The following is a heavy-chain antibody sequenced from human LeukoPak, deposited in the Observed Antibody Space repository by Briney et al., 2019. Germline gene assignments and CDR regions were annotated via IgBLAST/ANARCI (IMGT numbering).Heavy chain of an antibody. CDR1: GFTFSSYY. Sequence: GGSLRLSCEASGFTFSSYYMHWVRQAPGKGLVWVSRINTDGSSTLYADSVKGRFTISRDNGKNTLYLQMNSLRAEDTAVYYCVRSHVSYSSSRPVSCYFDYWGQGTLVPVSS. CDR2: INTDGSST. J-gene: IGHJ4*02. CDR3: VRSHVSYSSSRPVSCYFDY. D-gene: IGHD6-13*01. V-gene: IGHV3-74*01.